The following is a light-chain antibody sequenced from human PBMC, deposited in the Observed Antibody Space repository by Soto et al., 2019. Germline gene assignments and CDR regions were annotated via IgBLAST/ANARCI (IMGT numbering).Light chain of an antibody. CDR1: QSVSSN. CDR3: QQYNDWPLT. CDR2: GAF. V-gene: IGKV3-15*01. J-gene: IGKJ1*01. Sequence: IVMTQSPVTLSVSPGERVTLSCSASQSVSSNLAWYQQKRGQAPSLLIYGAFTRATGIPARFSGTGSGTELTLTISSLQSEDFALYYCQQYNDWPLTFGQGTKVDIK.